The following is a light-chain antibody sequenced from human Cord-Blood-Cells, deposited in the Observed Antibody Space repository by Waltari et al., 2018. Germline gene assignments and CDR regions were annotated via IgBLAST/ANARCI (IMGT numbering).Light chain of an antibody. J-gene: IGLJ2*01. CDR3: QAWDSSTVV. CDR2: EAG. Sequence: SYELTQPPSVSVSPGQTASITCSGDKLGDKYACWYQQKPGQSPVLVIYEAGKRPSGIPGRFSGSNSGNTSTLSISGTQAMDEADYYCQAWDSSTVVFGGGTKLTVL. CDR1: KLGDKY. V-gene: IGLV3-1*01.